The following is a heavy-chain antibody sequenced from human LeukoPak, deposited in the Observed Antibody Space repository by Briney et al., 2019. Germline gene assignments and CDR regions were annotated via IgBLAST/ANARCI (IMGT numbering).Heavy chain of an antibody. D-gene: IGHD6-13*01. V-gene: IGHV1-3*01. CDR1: GYTFTSYA. CDR3: ARDIAAAGQGLMDV. CDR2: INAGNGNT. J-gene: IGHJ6*02. Sequence: ASVKVSCKASGYTFTSYAMHWVRQAPGQRLEWMGWINAGNGNTKYSQKFQGRVTITRDTSASTVYMELSSLRSEDTAVYYCARDIAAAGQGLMDVWGQGTTVTVSS.